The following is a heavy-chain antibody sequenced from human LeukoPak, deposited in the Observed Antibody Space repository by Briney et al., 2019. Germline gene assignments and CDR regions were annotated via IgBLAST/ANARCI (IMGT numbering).Heavy chain of an antibody. J-gene: IGHJ4*02. CDR2: IKQDGSEK. D-gene: IGHD1-26*01. V-gene: IGHV3-7*01. Sequence: PGGSLRLSCAASGFTFSSYWMSWVRQAPGKGLEWVANIKQDGSEKYYVDSVKGRFTISRDNAKNSLYLQMNSLRAEDTAVYYCATVHGIEVYMGATDFDYWGQGTLVTVSS. CDR3: ATVHGIEVYMGATDFDY. CDR1: GFTFSSYW.